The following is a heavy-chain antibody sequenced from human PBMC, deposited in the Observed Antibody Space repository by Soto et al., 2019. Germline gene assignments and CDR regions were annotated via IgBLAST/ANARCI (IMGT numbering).Heavy chain of an antibody. CDR3: AKDLAYYDFWSGYYAYGMDV. V-gene: IGHV3-30*18. D-gene: IGHD3-3*01. CDR1: GFTFSSYG. CDR2: ISYDGRNK. J-gene: IGHJ6*02. Sequence: GGSLRLSCAASGFTFSSYGMHWVRQAPGKGLEWVAVISYDGRNKYYADSVKGRFTISRDNSKNTLYLQMNSLRAEDTAVYYCAKDLAYYDFWSGYYAYGMDVWGQGTTVTVSS.